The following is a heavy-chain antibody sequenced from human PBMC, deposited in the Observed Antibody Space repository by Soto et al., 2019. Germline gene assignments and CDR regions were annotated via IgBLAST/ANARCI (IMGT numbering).Heavy chain of an antibody. CDR2: ISPAGTNQ. CDR1: EXIFSDYD. D-gene: IGHD6-6*01. CDR3: ARENSRISPRLFQH. Sequence: GXSLSLSCVASEXIFSDYDMHWARQAPGKGLEWVALISPAGTNQYYADSAKGRFTISGDNSNNTLYLQMNTLRTEDTGLYYCARENSRISPRLFQHWGHGTLVTVSS. J-gene: IGHJ1*01. V-gene: IGHV3-30-3*01.